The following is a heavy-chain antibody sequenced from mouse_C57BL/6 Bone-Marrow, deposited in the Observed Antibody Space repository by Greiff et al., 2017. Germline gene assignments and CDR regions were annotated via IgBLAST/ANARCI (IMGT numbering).Heavy chain of an antibody. V-gene: IGHV14-4*01. CDR2: IVPENGDT. J-gene: IGHJ2*01. CDR1: GFNIKDDY. Sequence: VQLQQSGAELVRPGASVKLSCTASGFNIKDDYMHWVKQRPEQGLEWIGWIVPENGDTEYASKFQGKATITADTSSNTAYLQLSSLTSEDTAVYYCTLGNFDYWGQGTTLTVSS. CDR3: TLGNFDY.